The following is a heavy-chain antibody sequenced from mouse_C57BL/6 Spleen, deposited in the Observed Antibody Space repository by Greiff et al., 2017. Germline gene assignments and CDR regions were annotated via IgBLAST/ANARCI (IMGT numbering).Heavy chain of an antibody. CDR2: ISSGGDYI. CDR3: TRVSNPNWYFGV. J-gene: IGHJ1*03. Sequence: EVMLVESGEGLVKPGGSLKLSCAASGFTFSSYAMSWVRQTPEKRLEWVAYISSGGDYIYYADTVKGRFTISRDNARNTLYLQMSSLKSEDTAMYYCTRVSNPNWYFGVWGTGTTVTVSS. D-gene: IGHD6-2*01. CDR1: GFTFSSYA. V-gene: IGHV5-9-1*02.